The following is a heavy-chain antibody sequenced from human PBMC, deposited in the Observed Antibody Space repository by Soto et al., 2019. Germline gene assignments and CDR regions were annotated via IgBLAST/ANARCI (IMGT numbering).Heavy chain of an antibody. CDR2: VSKDGSVK. D-gene: IGHD3-10*01. Sequence: VGSLRLSCEGSGFTFSRHALHWVRQAPGKGLEWVAVVSKDGSVKYWIESVKGRFTLSRDNSKNTVYLEMNSLRPEDTGVYYCVRSRSGAVADSFDLWGQGTLVTVSS. CDR1: GFTFSRHA. CDR3: VRSRSGAVADSFDL. V-gene: IGHV3-30-3*01. J-gene: IGHJ4*02.